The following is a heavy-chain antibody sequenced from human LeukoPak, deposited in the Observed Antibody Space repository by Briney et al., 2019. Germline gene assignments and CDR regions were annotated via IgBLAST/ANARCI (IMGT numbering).Heavy chain of an antibody. CDR1: GGSFSSSSYY. J-gene: IGHJ4*02. D-gene: IGHD1-26*01. CDR3: ARGLSGSQGY. V-gene: IGHV4-39*07. Sequence: SETLSLTCTVSGGSFSSSSYYWGWIRQPPGKGLEWIGSIYYSGSTYYNPSLKSRVTISVDTSKNQFSLKLSSVTAADTAVYYCARGLSGSQGYWGQGTLVTVSS. CDR2: IYYSGST.